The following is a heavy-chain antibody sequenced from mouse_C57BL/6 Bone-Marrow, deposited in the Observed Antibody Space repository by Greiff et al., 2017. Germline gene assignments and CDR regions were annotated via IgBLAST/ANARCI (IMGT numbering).Heavy chain of an antibody. CDR2: IHPNSGST. D-gene: IGHD2-5*01. CDR3: ARPYYSNYVNAMDY. CDR1: GYTFTSYW. J-gene: IGHJ4*01. V-gene: IGHV1-64*01. Sequence: QVQLQQPWAELVKPGASVKLSCKASGYTFTSYWMHWVKQRPGQGLEWIGMIHPNSGSTNYNEKFKSKATLTVDKSSSTAYMQLSSLTSEDSAVYYCARPYYSNYVNAMDYWGQGTSVTGSS.